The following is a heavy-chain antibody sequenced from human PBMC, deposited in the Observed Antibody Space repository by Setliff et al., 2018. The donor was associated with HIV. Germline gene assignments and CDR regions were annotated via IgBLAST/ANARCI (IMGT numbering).Heavy chain of an antibody. V-gene: IGHV3-23*01. Sequence: GGSLRLSCAASGFTFSSHAMTWVRQAPGQGLEWVSIISGSGISTYYAYSGKGRFTISRDNSRNMLYLQMNSLRAEDTAVYYWANPPLKGHLGVGFDYWGQGTQFTVSS. CDR1: GFTFSSHA. D-gene: IGHD3-16*01. CDR2: ISGSGIST. CDR3: ANPPLKGHLGVGFDY. J-gene: IGHJ4*02.